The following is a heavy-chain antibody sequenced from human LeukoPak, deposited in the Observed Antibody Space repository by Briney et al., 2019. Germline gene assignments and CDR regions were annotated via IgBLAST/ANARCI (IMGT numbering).Heavy chain of an antibody. CDR1: GFTFSSSW. CDR3: ARRLWETTDFDY. CDR2: IKQDGSEK. J-gene: IGHJ4*02. Sequence: GGSLRLSCAASGFTFSSSWMSWVRQAPGKGLEWVADIKQDGSEKYYVDSVKGRFTISRDNAMNSLSLQMNSLRAEDTAVYYCARRLWETTDFDYWGQGTLVTVSS. D-gene: IGHD2-21*01. V-gene: IGHV3-7*01.